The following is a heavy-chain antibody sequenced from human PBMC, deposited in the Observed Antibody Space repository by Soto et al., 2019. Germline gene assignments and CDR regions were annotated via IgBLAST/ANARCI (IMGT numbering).Heavy chain of an antibody. CDR1: GFTFNNYG. V-gene: IGHV1-18*04. J-gene: IGHJ5*02. CDR2: IAAYNGIT. CDR3: AREPPGEYDSSGAAGA. D-gene: IGHD3-22*01. Sequence: GDSVQVSCTSSGFTFNNYGYSWVRQAPGQGLEWMGWIAAYNGITNYAQKLQGRVAMTTDTSTRTAYMELRNLRSDDTAIYYCAREPPGEYDSSGAAGAWGQGTLVTVSS.